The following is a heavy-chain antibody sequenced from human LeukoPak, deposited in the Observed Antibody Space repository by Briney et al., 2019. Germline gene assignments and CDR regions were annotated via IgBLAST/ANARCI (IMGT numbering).Heavy chain of an antibody. D-gene: IGHD4-17*01. J-gene: IGHJ4*02. Sequence: SVRVSCKASGGTFSSYAISWVRQAPGQGLEWMGGIIPIFGTANYAQKLQGRVTMTTDTSTSTAYMELRSLRSDDTAVYYCARVGIYGDYAIDYWGQGTLVTVSS. CDR3: ARVGIYGDYAIDY. CDR2: IIPIFGTA. CDR1: GGTFSSYA. V-gene: IGHV1-69*05.